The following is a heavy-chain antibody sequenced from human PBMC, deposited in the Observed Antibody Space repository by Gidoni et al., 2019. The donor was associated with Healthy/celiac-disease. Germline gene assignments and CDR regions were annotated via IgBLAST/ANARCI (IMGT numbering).Heavy chain of an antibody. J-gene: IGHJ3*02. D-gene: IGHD3-22*01. CDR1: GGTFSSYA. CDR2: IIPIFGTA. CDR3: ARGYDSSGYPLGGGAFDI. V-gene: IGHV1-69*01. Sequence: QVQLVQSGAEVKKPGSSVKVSCQASGGTFSSYAISWVRQALGQGLEWMGGIIPIFGTANYAQKCQGRVTITADESTSTAYMELSSLRSEDTAVYYCARGYDSSGYPLGGGAFDIWGQGTMVTVSS.